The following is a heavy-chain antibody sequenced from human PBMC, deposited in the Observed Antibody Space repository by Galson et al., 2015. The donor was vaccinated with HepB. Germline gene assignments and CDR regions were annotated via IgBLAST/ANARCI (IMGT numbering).Heavy chain of an antibody. CDR2: INPSGGST. V-gene: IGHV1-46*01. D-gene: IGHD3-10*01. Sequence: SVKVSCKASGYTFTSYYMHWVRQAPGQGLEWMGIINPSGGSTSYAQKFQGRVTMTRDTSTSTVYMELSSLRSEDTAVYYCARGSGRDGELLYYYYGMDVWGQGTTVTVSS. CDR1: GYTFTSYY. CDR3: ARGSGRDGELLYYYYGMDV. J-gene: IGHJ6*02.